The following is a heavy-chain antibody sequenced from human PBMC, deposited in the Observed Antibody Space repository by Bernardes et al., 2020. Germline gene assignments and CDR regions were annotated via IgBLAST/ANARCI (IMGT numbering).Heavy chain of an antibody. CDR2: IGTAGDT. V-gene: IGHV3-13*01. CDR3: ARVPPPRTTDVDYIWGTVRYANWYFDL. Sequence: GYLSLSGAASGFTVSDYDMHWVRQATGKGLEWVSGIGTAGDTYYPDSVKGRFTISRENAKNSFFLQMNTLRVGDTAVYYCARVPPPRTTDVDYIWGTVRYANWYFDLWGRGTLVTVSS. CDR1: GFTVSDYD. J-gene: IGHJ2*01. D-gene: IGHD3-16*02.